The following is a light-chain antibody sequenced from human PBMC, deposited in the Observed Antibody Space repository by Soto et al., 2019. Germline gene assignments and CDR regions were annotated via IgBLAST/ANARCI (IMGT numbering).Light chain of an antibody. V-gene: IGKV3-15*01. CDR1: QSVSSN. Sequence: EVVLTQSPATLSLSPGDRAALSCKASQSVSSNLAWYQQKPGQPPRLLIYGAATTATGIPARFSGSGSGTEFTLTICSLQSEDFAVYYCQKYNKWPPITFGQGTRLEIK. CDR2: GAA. J-gene: IGKJ5*01. CDR3: QKYNKWPPIT.